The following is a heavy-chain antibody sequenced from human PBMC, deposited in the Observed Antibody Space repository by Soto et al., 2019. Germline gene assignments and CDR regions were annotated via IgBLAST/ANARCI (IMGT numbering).Heavy chain of an antibody. CDR1: GFTFSAYA. CDR2: ISGNGGTT. Sequence: EVQLLESGGGLVQPGGSLRLSCAASGFTFSAYAMNWVRQTAGKGLEWVSSISGNGGTTYYTDSVKGRFTISRDNSKNTLYLQMNSLRSEDTAVYYCARGTWGAVAGNYYYYGMDVWGQGTTVTVSS. CDR3: ARGTWGAVAGNYYYYGMDV. V-gene: IGHV3-23*01. D-gene: IGHD6-19*01. J-gene: IGHJ6*02.